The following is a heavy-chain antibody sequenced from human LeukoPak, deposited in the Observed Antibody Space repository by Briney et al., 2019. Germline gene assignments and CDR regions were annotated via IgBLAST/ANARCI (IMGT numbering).Heavy chain of an antibody. CDR2: IYYSGST. Sequence: SETLSLTCTVSGGSISSSSYYWGWIRRPPGKGLEWIGSIYYSGSTYYNPSLKSRVTISVDTSKNQFSLKLSSVTAADTAVYYCARHLDWFDPWGQGTLVTVSS. V-gene: IGHV4-39*01. J-gene: IGHJ5*02. CDR3: ARHLDWFDP. CDR1: GGSISSSSYY.